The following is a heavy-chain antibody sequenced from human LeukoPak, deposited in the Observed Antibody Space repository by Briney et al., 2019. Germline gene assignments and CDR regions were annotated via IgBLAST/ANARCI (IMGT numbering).Heavy chain of an antibody. CDR3: ARDAPITIFGVVPFDY. J-gene: IGHJ4*02. CDR1: GFTFGDYA. D-gene: IGHD3-3*01. CDR2: IRSKAYGGTT. V-gene: IGHV3-49*04. Sequence: GGSPRLSCTASGFTFGDYAMSGVRQAPGKGLEWVGFIRSKAYGGTTEYAASVKGRFIISRDDSKSIAYLQMNSLKTEDTAVYYCARDAPITIFGVVPFDYWGQGTLVTVSS.